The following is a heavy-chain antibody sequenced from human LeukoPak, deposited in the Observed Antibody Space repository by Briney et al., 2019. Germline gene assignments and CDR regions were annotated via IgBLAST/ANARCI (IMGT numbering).Heavy chain of an antibody. CDR2: IYYSGST. CDR1: GGSISSSSYY. Sequence: SETLSLTCTVSGGSISSSSYYWGWIRQHPGKGLEWIGSIYYSGSTYYNSSLKSRVTISVDTSKNQFSLKLSSVTAADTAVFYCASLRERSYYTRGFDYWGQGSLVTVSS. V-gene: IGHV4-39*01. J-gene: IGHJ4*02. D-gene: IGHD5-18*01. CDR3: ASLRERSYYTRGFDY.